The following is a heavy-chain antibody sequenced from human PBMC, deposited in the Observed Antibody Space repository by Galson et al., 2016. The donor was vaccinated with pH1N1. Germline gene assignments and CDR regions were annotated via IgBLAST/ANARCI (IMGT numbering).Heavy chain of an antibody. J-gene: IGHJ6*02. V-gene: IGHV1-24*01. D-gene: IGHD1-7*01. CDR2: LDPAVGET. CDR3: ASDYPNYLPNYYYGIDV. Sequence: SVKVSCEVSGYTLTDLSMHWVRLAPGKGLEWMGGLDPAVGETFCAQTVKGRITMTEDTSKDTAYIKLSRLTSDNTAIYYCASDYPNYLPNYYYGIDVWGQGTTVIVSS. CDR1: GYTLTDLS.